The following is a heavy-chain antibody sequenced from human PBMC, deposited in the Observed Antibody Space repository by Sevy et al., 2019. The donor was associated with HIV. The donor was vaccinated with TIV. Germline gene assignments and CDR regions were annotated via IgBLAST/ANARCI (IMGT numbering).Heavy chain of an antibody. D-gene: IGHD4-17*01. J-gene: IGHJ4*02. CDR1: GYTFTDYY. Sequence: ASVKVSCKASGYTFTDYYIQWFRQAPGQGLEWMGWINPNTGVTKYAWRFQGRVTMTTLTSITTAYLDLSRLRSDDTAFYFCARSDESAEYGFDYWGQGTLVTVSS. CDR3: ARSDESAEYGFDY. V-gene: IGHV1-2*02. CDR2: INPNTGVT.